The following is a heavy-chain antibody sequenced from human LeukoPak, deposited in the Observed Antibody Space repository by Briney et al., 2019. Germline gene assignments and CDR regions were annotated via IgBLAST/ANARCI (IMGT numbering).Heavy chain of an antibody. CDR2: INPNSGAT. J-gene: IGHJ5*02. Sequence: ASVKVSCKASGYSFTGYNIQWVRQAPGQGLEWMGWINPNSGATNYAQKFQGRVTMTRDTSTSTAYMDLSSLKSGDTAVYYCARFEGKLENIGWDRVGDNWFDPWGQGALVTVSS. V-gene: IGHV1-2*02. CDR1: GYSFTGYN. CDR3: ARFEGKLENIGWDRVGDNWFDP. D-gene: IGHD6-19*01.